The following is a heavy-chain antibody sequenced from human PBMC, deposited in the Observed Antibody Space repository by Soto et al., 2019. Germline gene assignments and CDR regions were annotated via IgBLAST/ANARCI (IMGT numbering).Heavy chain of an antibody. D-gene: IGHD3-10*02. J-gene: IGHJ4*02. Sequence: EVLLVESGGGLVKPGGSLRLTCAASGFSFSDAMLTWVRQAPGMGLDWIGHIRSKTDGGAAYYAAPVKGRFTISRDDSQNTLFLQMTSLKTDDTAVYYCVYSGMWGQGSLVTVSS. CDR2: IRSKTDGGAA. V-gene: IGHV3-15*01. CDR1: GFSFSDAM. CDR3: VYSGM.